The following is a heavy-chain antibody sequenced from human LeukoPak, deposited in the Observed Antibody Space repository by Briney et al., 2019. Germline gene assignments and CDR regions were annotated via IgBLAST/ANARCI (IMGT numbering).Heavy chain of an antibody. CDR1: GGSFSGYY. Sequence: SETLSLTCAVYGGSFSGYYWSWIRQPPGKGLEWIGEINHSGSTNYNPSLKSRVTISVDTSKNQFSLKLSSVTAADTAVYYCARAPYYYGSGRIDYWGQGTLVTVSS. J-gene: IGHJ4*02. V-gene: IGHV4-34*01. CDR2: INHSGST. D-gene: IGHD3-10*01. CDR3: ARAPYYYGSGRIDY.